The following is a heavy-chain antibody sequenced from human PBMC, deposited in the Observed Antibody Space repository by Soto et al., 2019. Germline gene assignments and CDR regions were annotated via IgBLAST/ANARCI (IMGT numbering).Heavy chain of an antibody. CDR2: INSDGSSI. CDR1: GFAFTSHW. V-gene: IGHV3-74*03. D-gene: IGHD3-10*01. Sequence: EVHLVESGGGLVQPGGSLRLSCAASGFAFTSHWMQWVRQAPGKGLVWVSRINSDGSSITYADSVKGRFTISRDNAKNTLYLQMNSLRAEDTAVYYCARVVHYYYSHRDYWGQGTLVTVSS. J-gene: IGHJ4*02. CDR3: ARVVHYYYSHRDY.